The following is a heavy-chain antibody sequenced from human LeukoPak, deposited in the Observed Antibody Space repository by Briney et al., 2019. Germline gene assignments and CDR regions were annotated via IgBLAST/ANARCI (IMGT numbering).Heavy chain of an antibody. Sequence: ASVKVSWKASGYTFTDYYMHWVRQAPGQGLEWMGWLNPNSGDTNYAQKFQGRVSMTRDTSISTAYMDLSDLRSDDTAVYYCARERNIEMTTMSGGSDYWGQGTLVTVSS. V-gene: IGHV1-2*02. CDR2: LNPNSGDT. CDR1: GYTFTDYY. CDR3: ARERNIEMTTMSGGSDY. D-gene: IGHD5-24*01. J-gene: IGHJ4*02.